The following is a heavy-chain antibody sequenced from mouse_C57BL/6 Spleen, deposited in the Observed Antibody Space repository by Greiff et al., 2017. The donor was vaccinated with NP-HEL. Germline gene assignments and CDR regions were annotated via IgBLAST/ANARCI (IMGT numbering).Heavy chain of an antibody. CDR2: IHPNSGST. D-gene: IGHD1-1*01. V-gene: IGHV1-64*01. CDR3: ACYGSSEVFEY. CDR1: GYTFTSYW. Sequence: VQLQQPGAELVKPGASVKLSCKASGYTFTSYWMHWVKQRPGQGLEWIGMIHPNSGSTNYNEKFKSKATLTVDKSSSTAYMQLSSLTSEDSAVYYCACYGSSEVFEYWGQGTTLTVSS. J-gene: IGHJ2*01.